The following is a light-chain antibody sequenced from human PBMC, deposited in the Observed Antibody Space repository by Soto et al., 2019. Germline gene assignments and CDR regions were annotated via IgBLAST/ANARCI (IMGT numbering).Light chain of an antibody. CDR2: AAS. Sequence: DIQLTQSRAFLSASVGDRVTITCRASQGISSYLAWYQQKPGKAPKLLIYAASTLQSGVPSRFSGSGSGTEFTLTISSLQPEDFATYYCQQLNSYPFTFGGGTKVEIK. V-gene: IGKV1-9*01. CDR1: QGISSY. J-gene: IGKJ4*01. CDR3: QQLNSYPFT.